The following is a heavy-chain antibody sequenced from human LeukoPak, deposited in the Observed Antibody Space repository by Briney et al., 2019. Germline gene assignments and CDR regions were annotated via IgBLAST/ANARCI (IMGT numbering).Heavy chain of an antibody. CDR3: AREYCSGGSCENWFDP. D-gene: IGHD2-15*01. V-gene: IGHV4-59*01. Sequence: SETLSLTCTVSGGSISSYYWSWIRQPPGKGLEWIGYIYYSGSTNYNPSLKSRVTIPVDTSKNQFSLKLSSVTAADTAVYYCAREYCSGGSCENWFDPWGQGTLVTVSS. J-gene: IGHJ5*02. CDR1: GGSISSYY. CDR2: IYYSGST.